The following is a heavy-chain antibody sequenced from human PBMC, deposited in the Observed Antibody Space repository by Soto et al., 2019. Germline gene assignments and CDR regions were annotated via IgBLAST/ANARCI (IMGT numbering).Heavy chain of an antibody. J-gene: IGHJ3*02. V-gene: IGHV1-46*03. CDR3: ASRVAMVRGDHDAFDI. CDR1: GYTFTSYY. CDR2: INPSGGST. Sequence: GASVKVSCKASGYTFTSYYMHWVRQAPGQGLEWMGIINPSGGSTSYAQKFQGRVTMTRDTSTSTVYMELSSLRSEDTAVYYCASRVAMVRGDHDAFDIWGQGTMVTGSS. D-gene: IGHD3-10*01.